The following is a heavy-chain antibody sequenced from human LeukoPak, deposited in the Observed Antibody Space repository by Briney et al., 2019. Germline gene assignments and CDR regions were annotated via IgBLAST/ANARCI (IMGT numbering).Heavy chain of an antibody. CDR2: TYYRSKWYN. CDR1: GDSVSSNNGA. J-gene: IGHJ3*02. Sequence: SQTLSLTCGISGDSVSSNNGAWNWIRQSPSRGLEWLGRTYYRSKWYNDYAGSMKGRITISPDTSKNQFSLKLSSVTAADTAVYYCARGEIRHAFDIWGQGTMVTVSS. CDR3: ARGEIRHAFDI. V-gene: IGHV6-1*01. D-gene: IGHD1-26*01.